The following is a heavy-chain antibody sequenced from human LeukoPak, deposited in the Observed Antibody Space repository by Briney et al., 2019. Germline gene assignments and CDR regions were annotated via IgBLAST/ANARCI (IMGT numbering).Heavy chain of an antibody. V-gene: IGHV3-74*01. CDR3: LGDDYT. CDR1: GFTFSSYW. D-gene: IGHD4-11*01. Sequence: GGSLRLSCAAPGFTFSSYWMHWVRQAPGKGLVWVSGINSDGSSRRYADSVKGRFTISRDNAKNTMYLQMNSLRAEDTAVYYCLGDDYTGGQGTLVTVSS. J-gene: IGHJ4*02. CDR2: INSDGSSR.